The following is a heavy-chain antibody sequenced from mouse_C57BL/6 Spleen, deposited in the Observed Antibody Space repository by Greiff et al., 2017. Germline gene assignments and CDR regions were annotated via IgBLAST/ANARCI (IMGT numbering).Heavy chain of an antibody. CDR2: ISSGSSTI. CDR3: ARGGYFYAMDY. J-gene: IGHJ4*01. D-gene: IGHD2-3*01. Sequence: EVMLVESGGGLVKPGGSLKLSCAASGFTFSDYGMHWVRQAPEKGLEWVAYISSGSSTIYSADTVKGRFTNSRDNAKHTLFLQMTSMRSEDTAMYYCARGGYFYAMDYWGQGTSVTVSS. V-gene: IGHV5-17*01. CDR1: GFTFSDYG.